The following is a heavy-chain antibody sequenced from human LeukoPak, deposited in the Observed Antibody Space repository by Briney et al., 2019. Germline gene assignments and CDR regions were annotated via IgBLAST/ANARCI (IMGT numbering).Heavy chain of an antibody. CDR1: GFTFSTYA. Sequence: GGSLRLSCAASGFTFSTYALSWVGQAPGKGLEWVSYISSSGSTIYYADSVKGRFTISRDNAKNSLFLRMNSLRDEDTAVYYCARHPGWGYFEYWGQGTLVTVSS. V-gene: IGHV3-48*02. D-gene: IGHD6-19*01. CDR3: ARHPGWGYFEY. CDR2: ISSSGSTI. J-gene: IGHJ4*02.